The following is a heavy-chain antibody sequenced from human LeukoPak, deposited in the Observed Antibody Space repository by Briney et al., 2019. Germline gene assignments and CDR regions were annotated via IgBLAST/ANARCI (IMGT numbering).Heavy chain of an antibody. CDR3: ARGSDQWLGQKTSGNLDY. CDR2: IDPNSGGT. D-gene: IGHD6-19*01. J-gene: IGHJ4*02. CDR1: GYTFTGYY. Sequence: ASVKVSCKASGYTFTGYYMHWVRQAPGQGLEWMGWIDPNSGGTNYAQKFQGRVTMTRDTSISTAYMELSRLRSDDTAVYYCARGSDQWLGQKTSGNLDYWGQGTLVTVSS. V-gene: IGHV1-2*02.